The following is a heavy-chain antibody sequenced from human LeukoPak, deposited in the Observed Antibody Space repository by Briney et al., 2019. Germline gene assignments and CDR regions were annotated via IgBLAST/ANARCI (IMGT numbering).Heavy chain of an antibody. CDR2: IKQDGSEK. V-gene: IGHV3-7*01. CDR3: AREGRGYKVAKFDY. CDR1: GFTFNNFW. J-gene: IGHJ4*02. Sequence: GGSLRLSCEASGFTFNNFWMSWVRQAPGKGLEWVANIKQDGSEKYYVDSVKGRFTISRDNAKNSLYLQMNSLRAEDTAVYYCAREGRGYKVAKFDYWGQGTLVTVSS. D-gene: IGHD3-22*01.